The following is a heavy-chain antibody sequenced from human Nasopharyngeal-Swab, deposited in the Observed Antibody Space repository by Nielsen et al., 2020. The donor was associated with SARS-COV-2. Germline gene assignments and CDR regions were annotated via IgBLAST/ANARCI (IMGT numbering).Heavy chain of an antibody. CDR1: GFTFSSYA. CDR3: ARPRSGNYHPPFDY. V-gene: IGHV3-30*04. D-gene: IGHD1-26*01. Sequence: GESLKISCAASGFTFSSYAMHWVRQAPGKGLEWVAVISYDGSNKYYADSVKGRFTISRDNSKNTLYLQMNSLRAEDTAVYYCARPRSGNYHPPFDYWGQGTLVTVSS. CDR2: ISYDGSNK. J-gene: IGHJ4*02.